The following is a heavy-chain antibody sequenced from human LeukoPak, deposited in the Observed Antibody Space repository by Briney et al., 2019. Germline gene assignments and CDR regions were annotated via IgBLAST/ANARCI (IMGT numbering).Heavy chain of an antibody. CDR1: GGSISSSNW. J-gene: IGHJ4*02. D-gene: IGHD4-17*01. V-gene: IGHV4-4*02. CDR2: IYHSGST. Sequence: SETLSLTCAVSGGSISSSNWWSWVRQPPGKGLEWIGEIYHSGSTNYNPSLKSRVTISVDKSKNQFSLKLSSVTAADTAVYYCARDRRDDYGDYVSFDYWGQGTLVTVSS. CDR3: ARDRRDDYGDYVSFDY.